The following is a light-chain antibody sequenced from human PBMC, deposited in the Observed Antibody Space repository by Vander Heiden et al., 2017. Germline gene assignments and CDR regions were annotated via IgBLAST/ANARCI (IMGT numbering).Light chain of an antibody. CDR1: QSLSSSY. CDR2: GTS. CDR3: QQYCSSPRT. V-gene: IGKV3-20*01. Sequence: EIVLTQSPGILSLSPGERATLSCRASQSLSSSYLAWYQQKTGQAPRLLIYGTSTRATGIPDRFSGSGSGTDFTLTISRLEPEDFAVYYCQQYCSSPRTFGQGTKVEIK. J-gene: IGKJ2*01.